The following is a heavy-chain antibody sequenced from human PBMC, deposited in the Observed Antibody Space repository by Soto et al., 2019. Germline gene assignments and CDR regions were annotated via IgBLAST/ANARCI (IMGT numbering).Heavy chain of an antibody. V-gene: IGHV1-46*01. CDR2: INPSGGST. CDR1: GYTFTSYY. CDR3: ARDPRSGYCSGGSCFHGLDV. J-gene: IGHJ6*02. D-gene: IGHD2-15*01. Sequence: ASVKVSCKASGYTFTSYYMHWVRQAPGQGLEWMGIINPSGGSTSYAQKFQGRVTMTRDTSTSTVYMELSSLRSEDTAVYYCARDPRSGYCSGGSCFHGLDVWGQ.